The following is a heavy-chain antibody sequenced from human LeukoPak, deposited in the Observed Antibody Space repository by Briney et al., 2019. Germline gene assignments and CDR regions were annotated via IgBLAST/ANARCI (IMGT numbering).Heavy chain of an antibody. CDR3: ARHMERWQQFTRSLDY. V-gene: IGHV3-7*01. Sequence: GGSLRLSCAASGFTFSSSWMTWVRQAPGKGLEWVASINQDGGEIHYVDSVKGRFTISRDNTRDSLYLQMNSLRAEDTAVYYCARHMERWQQFTRSLDYWGQGTLVTVSS. CDR2: INQDGGEI. J-gene: IGHJ4*02. CDR1: GFTFSSSW. D-gene: IGHD5-24*01.